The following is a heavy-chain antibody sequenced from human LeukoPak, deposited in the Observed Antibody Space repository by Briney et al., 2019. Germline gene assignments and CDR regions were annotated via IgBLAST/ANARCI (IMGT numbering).Heavy chain of an antibody. D-gene: IGHD6-19*01. J-gene: IGHJ6*02. Sequence: GRSLRLSCAASGFTFSSYGMHWVRQAPGKGLEWVAVISYDGSNKYYADSVKGRFTISRDNSKNTLYLQMNSLRAEDTAVYYCAKSKQWLGRTGYYYGMDVWGQGTTVTVSS. V-gene: IGHV3-30*18. CDR2: ISYDGSNK. CDR1: GFTFSSYG. CDR3: AKSKQWLGRTGYYYGMDV.